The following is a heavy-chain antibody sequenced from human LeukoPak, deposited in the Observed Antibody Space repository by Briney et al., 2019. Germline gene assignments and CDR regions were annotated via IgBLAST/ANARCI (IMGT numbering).Heavy chain of an antibody. V-gene: IGHV4-59*08. CDR1: GGSIGLYY. D-gene: IGHD3-16*01. CDR3: ARRLALGDYYFDY. Sequence: SETLSLTCTVSGGSIGLYYWSWIRQPPGKGLEWIGYIYYSGSTNYNPSLKSRVTISVDTSKNQFSLKLSSVTAADTAVYYCARRLALGDYYFDYWGQGTLVTVSS. J-gene: IGHJ4*02. CDR2: IYYSGST.